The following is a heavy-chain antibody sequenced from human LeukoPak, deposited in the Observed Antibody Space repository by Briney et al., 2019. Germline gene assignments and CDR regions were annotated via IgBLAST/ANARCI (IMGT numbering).Heavy chain of an antibody. J-gene: IGHJ4*02. CDR2: ISSSSSHI. CDR1: GFTFSSYS. V-gene: IGHV3-21*01. CDR3: ARDQGIFDY. Sequence: GGSLRLSCAASGFTFSSYSMNWVRQAPGKGLEWVSSISSSSSHIYYADSVKGRLTISRDNAKNSLYLQMNSLRAEDTAVYYCARDQGIFDYWGQGTLVTVSS.